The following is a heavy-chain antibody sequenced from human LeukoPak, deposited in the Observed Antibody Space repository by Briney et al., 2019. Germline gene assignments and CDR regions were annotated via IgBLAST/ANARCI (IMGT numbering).Heavy chain of an antibody. J-gene: IGHJ3*02. CDR3: ARRAYGSKAAFDI. CDR1: GGSISSDSQY. Sequence: SETLSLTCTVSGGSISSDSQYWSWIRQPAGKGLEWIGRIFSSGSTNYNPSLKSRVTISVDTSKNQFSLKLTSVTAADTAVYYCARRAYGSKAAFDIWGQGTMVTVSS. CDR2: IFSSGST. D-gene: IGHD4-23*01. V-gene: IGHV4-61*02.